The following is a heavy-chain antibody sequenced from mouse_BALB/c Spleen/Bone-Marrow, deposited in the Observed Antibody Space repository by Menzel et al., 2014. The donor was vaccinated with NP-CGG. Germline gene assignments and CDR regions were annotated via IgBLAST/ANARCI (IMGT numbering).Heavy chain of an antibody. Sequence: EVHLVESGAELVKPGASVKLSCTASGFNIKDTYMHWVKQRPEQGLEWIGRIDPANGNTKYDPKFQDKATITADTSSNTAYLQLSSLTSEDTAVYYCARGYDEGFAYWGQGTLVTVSA. CDR3: ARGYDEGFAY. D-gene: IGHD2-14*01. J-gene: IGHJ3*01. V-gene: IGHV14-3*02. CDR2: IDPANGNT. CDR1: GFNIKDTY.